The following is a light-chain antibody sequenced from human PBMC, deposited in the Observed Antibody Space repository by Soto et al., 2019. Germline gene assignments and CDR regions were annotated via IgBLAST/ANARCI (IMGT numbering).Light chain of an antibody. CDR2: DAS. J-gene: IGKJ4*01. Sequence: DIQMTQSPSSLSASVGDSVTITCQAIQDISNYLNWYQQKPGKAPKLLIYDASNLETGVPSRFSGSGSGTDFTFTISSLQPEDIATYYCQQFDNPNLTVTFGGGTKVDI. CDR3: QQFDNPNLTVT. V-gene: IGKV1-33*01. CDR1: QDISNY.